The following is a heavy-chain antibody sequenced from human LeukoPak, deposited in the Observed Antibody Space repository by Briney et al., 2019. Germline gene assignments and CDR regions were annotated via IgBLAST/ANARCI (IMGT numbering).Heavy chain of an antibody. CDR3: ARASVLLSADY. V-gene: IGHV4-59*01. Sequence: PSETPSLTCTVSGGSITSSFYWSWIRQSPGKGLEWIGYIYNSGGTKYNPSLRSRLTISVDTSKNQFSLNLSSVTAADTAVYYCARASVLLSADYWGQGTLVTVSS. D-gene: IGHD3-16*01. J-gene: IGHJ4*02. CDR2: IYNSGGT. CDR1: GGSITSSFY.